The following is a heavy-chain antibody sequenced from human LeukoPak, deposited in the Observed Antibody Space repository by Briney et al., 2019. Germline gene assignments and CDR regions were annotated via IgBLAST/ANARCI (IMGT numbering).Heavy chain of an antibody. V-gene: IGHV3-30*02. CDR2: IRYDGSNK. CDR3: AKSSDGSTSFDY. Sequence: GGSLRLSCAASGFTFSSYGMYWVRQAPGKGLEWVAFIRYDGSNKYYADSVKGRFTVSRDNSKNTLYLQINSLRPEDTAVFYCAKSSDGSTSFDYWGQGALVTVSS. CDR1: GFTFSSYG. J-gene: IGHJ4*02. D-gene: IGHD2/OR15-2a*01.